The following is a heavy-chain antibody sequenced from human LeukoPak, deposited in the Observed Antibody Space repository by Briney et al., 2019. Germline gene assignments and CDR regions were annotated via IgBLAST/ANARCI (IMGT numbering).Heavy chain of an antibody. V-gene: IGHV1-69*05. CDR3: ARSSRCGGDCYFDY. J-gene: IGHJ4*02. CDR2: IIPIFGTA. Sequence: SVKVSCKASGGTFGSYAISWVRQAPGQGLEWMGGIIPIFGTANYAQKFQGRVTITTDESTSTAYMELSSLRSEDTAVYYCARSSRCGGDCYFDYWGQGTLVTVSS. D-gene: IGHD2-21*02. CDR1: GGTFGSYA.